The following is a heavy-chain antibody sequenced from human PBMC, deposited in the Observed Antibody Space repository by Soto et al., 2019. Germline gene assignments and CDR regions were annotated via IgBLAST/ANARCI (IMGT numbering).Heavy chain of an antibody. Sequence: QVQLVESGGGVVQPGRSLRLSCAASGFTFSSYGMHWVRQAPGKGLEWVAVISYDGSNKYYADSVKGRFTISRDNSKNXLXLXMNSLRAEDTAVYYCAKGPAIVLVPAAMNYYYGMDVWGEGPTVTFSS. CDR1: GFTFSSYG. CDR2: ISYDGSNK. CDR3: AKGPAIVLVPAAMNYYYGMDV. D-gene: IGHD2-2*01. J-gene: IGHJ6*02. V-gene: IGHV3-30*18.